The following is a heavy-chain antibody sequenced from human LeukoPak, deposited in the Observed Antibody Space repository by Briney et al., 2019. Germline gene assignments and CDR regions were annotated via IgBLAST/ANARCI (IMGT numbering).Heavy chain of an antibody. D-gene: IGHD6-13*01. J-gene: IGHJ4*02. CDR2: ISGTSSYI. Sequence: GGSLRLSCAASGFTFSSYAMNWVRQAPGKGLEWVSFISGTSSYIYYADSVKGRFTISRDNAKNSLYLQMNSLRAEDTAVYYCARDLLSSNWYSIAYWGQGTLVTVSS. CDR1: GFTFSSYA. V-gene: IGHV3-21*01. CDR3: ARDLLSSNWYSIAY.